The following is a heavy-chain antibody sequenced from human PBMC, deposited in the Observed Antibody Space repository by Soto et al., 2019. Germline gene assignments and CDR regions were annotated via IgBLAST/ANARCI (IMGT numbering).Heavy chain of an antibody. CDR2: ISYDGSNK. D-gene: IGHD6-6*01. CDR1: GFTFSSYG. Sequence: QVQLVESGGGVVQPGRSLRLSCAASGFTFSSYGMHWVRQAPGKGLEWVVVISYDGSNKYYADSVKGRFTISRDNSKNTLYLQMNSLRAEDTAVYYCAKDRRAARPSVGAARLDYWGQGTLVTVSS. CDR3: AKDRRAARPSVGAARLDY. J-gene: IGHJ4*02. V-gene: IGHV3-30*18.